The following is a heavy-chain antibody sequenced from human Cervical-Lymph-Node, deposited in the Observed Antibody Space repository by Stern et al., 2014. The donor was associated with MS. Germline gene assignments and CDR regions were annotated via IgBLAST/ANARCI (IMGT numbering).Heavy chain of an antibody. Sequence: VKLEECGGGVVQSGRSLRLSCVVCGFSFSTYAMHWVRKASGKGLEWVAFVSYDGTQRNSTDSVKALFTISRDNSKNTLYLHMNSLRYEDTAVYFCARGGRGVGLEYWGQGALVTVSS. CDR3: ARGGRGVGLEY. CDR1: GFSFSTYA. V-gene: IGHV3-30-3*01. J-gene: IGHJ4*02. D-gene: IGHD3-10*01. CDR2: VSYDGTQR.